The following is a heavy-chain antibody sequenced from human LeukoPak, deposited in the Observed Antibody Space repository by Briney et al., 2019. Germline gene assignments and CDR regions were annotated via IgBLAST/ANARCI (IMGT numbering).Heavy chain of an antibody. D-gene: IGHD4-23*01. Sequence: GGSLRLSCAASGFTFSSYAMSWVRQAPGKGLEWVSAISGSGGSTYYADSVKGRFTISRDNSKNTLYLQMNSLRAEDTAVYYCAKDPRDYGGNSISGYYFDNWGQGTLVTVSS. V-gene: IGHV3-23*01. CDR3: AKDPRDYGGNSISGYYFDN. CDR1: GFTFSSYA. J-gene: IGHJ4*02. CDR2: ISGSGGST.